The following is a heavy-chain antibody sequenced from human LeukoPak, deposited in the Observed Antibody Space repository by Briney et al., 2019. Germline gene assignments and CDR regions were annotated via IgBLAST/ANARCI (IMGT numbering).Heavy chain of an antibody. J-gene: IGHJ4*02. CDR1: GFTFSSYW. Sequence: AGGSLRLSCAASGFTFSSYWMCWVRQDPGKGLAWVSCIKTDRSITAYAGSVKGRFTISRDNAKNTLYLQMNSLRADDTAVYYCARDGDAPMTDFDYWGQGTRVSVSS. V-gene: IGHV3-74*01. D-gene: IGHD2-21*02. CDR3: ARDGDAPMTDFDY. CDR2: IKTDRSIT.